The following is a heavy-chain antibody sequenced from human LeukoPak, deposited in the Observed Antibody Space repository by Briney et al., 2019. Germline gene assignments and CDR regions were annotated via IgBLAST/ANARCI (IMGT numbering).Heavy chain of an antibody. V-gene: IGHV3-20*04. J-gene: IGHJ5*02. D-gene: IGHD5-24*01. CDR3: VRGQDGIDNWFDP. Sequence: GRSLRLSCAASGFTFDDYGMSWVRQAPGKGLEWVSGINWNGGSTGYADSVKGRFTISRDNAKTSLYLQMNSLRAEDTAVYYCVRGQDGIDNWFDPWGQGTLVTVAS. CDR2: INWNGGST. CDR1: GFTFDDYG.